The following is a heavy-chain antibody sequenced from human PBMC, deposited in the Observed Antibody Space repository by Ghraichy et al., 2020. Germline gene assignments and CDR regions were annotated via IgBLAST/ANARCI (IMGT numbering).Heavy chain of an antibody. D-gene: IGHD2-15*01. CDR3: ASKIYCSGGSCLIIDALAI. CDR2: ISNSGSNI. Sequence: GGSLRLSCVASGFTFSDYYMSWIRQAPGKGLEWVSYISNSGSNIYYADSVKGRFTISRDNAKNSLYLQMNSLRAEDTAVYYCASKIYCSGGSCLIIDALAIWRQGTLVTVSS. CDR1: GFTFSDYY. J-gene: IGHJ3*02. V-gene: IGHV3-11*01.